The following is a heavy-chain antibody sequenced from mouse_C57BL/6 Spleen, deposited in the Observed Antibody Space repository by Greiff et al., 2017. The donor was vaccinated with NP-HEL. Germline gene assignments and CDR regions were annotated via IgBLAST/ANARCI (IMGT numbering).Heavy chain of an antibody. Sequence: VKLQESGAELVKSGASVKMSCKASGYTFTSYWITWVKQRPGQGLEWIGDIYPGSGSTNYNEKFKSKATLTVDTSSSTAYMQLSSLTSEDSAVYYCARSGVTTVVAPCDVWGTGTTVTVSS. D-gene: IGHD1-1*01. V-gene: IGHV1-55*01. CDR2: IYPGSGST. J-gene: IGHJ1*03. CDR3: ARSGVTTVVAPCDV. CDR1: GYTFTSYW.